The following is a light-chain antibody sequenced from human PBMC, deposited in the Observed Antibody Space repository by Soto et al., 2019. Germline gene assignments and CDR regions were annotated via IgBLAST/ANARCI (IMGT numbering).Light chain of an antibody. Sequence: QSVLTQPPSASGSPGQTVTISCTGTSSDVGAYNYVSWYQQHPGKAPKLIIYEVSKWPSGVPNRFSGSKSGNTASLTVSGLQAEDEADYYCSSYVVGNNYVFGNGTKVTVL. V-gene: IGLV2-8*01. CDR2: EVS. J-gene: IGLJ1*01. CDR1: SSDVGAYNY. CDR3: SSYVVGNNYV.